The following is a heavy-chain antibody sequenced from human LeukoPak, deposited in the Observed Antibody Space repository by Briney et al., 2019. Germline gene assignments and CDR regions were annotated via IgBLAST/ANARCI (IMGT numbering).Heavy chain of an antibody. Sequence: GGSLRLSCAASGFTFSTYAISWVRQAPGKGLEWVSAISDSGDSTYYADSVKGRFTISRDNSRNTLYLQMNSLRAEDTAVYYCAKALEAVGTNWFDLWGQGTLVTVSS. CDR1: GFTFSTYA. D-gene: IGHD6-13*01. CDR2: ISDSGDST. J-gene: IGHJ5*02. V-gene: IGHV3-23*01. CDR3: AKALEAVGTNWFDL.